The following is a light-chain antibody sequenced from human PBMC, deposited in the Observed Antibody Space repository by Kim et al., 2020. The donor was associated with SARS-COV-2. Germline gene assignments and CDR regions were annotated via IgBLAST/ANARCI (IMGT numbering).Light chain of an antibody. V-gene: IGKV3-15*01. CDR1: QNIRTY. CDR2: GAS. J-gene: IGKJ2*01. Sequence: ETVMTQSPGTLSVSPVETATLSCRASQNIRTYLAWYQQKPGQAPRLLIYGASTRATGIPARFSGSGSGTEFTLTISSLQSEDFALYYCQQYNNWPPNTFGQGTKLEI. CDR3: QQYNNWPPNT.